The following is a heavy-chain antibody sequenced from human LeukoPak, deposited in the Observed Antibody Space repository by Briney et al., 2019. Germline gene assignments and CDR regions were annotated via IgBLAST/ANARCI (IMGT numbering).Heavy chain of an antibody. CDR3: ARAGLYCSSTSCPAPYYYYGMDV. V-gene: IGHV1-18*01. J-gene: IGHJ6*02. Sequence: ASVKVSCKASGYTXTSYGISWVRQAPGQGLEWMGWISAYNGNTNYAQKLQGRVTMTTDTSTSTAYMELRSLRSDDTAVYYCARAGLYCSSTSCPAPYYYYGMDVWGQGTTVTVSS. CDR1: GYTXTSYG. CDR2: ISAYNGNT. D-gene: IGHD2-2*01.